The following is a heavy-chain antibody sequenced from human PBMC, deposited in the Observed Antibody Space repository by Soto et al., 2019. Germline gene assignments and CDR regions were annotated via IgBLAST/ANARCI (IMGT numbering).Heavy chain of an antibody. CDR2: IYSGGST. Sequence: GGSLRLSCAASGFTVSSNYMNWVRQAPGKGLEWVSVIYSGGSTYYADSVKGRFTISRDNSKNTLYLQMNSLRAEDTAVYYCARDVSGYPDYWGQGTLVTVSS. D-gene: IGHD3-22*01. V-gene: IGHV3-53*01. CDR1: GFTVSSNY. J-gene: IGHJ4*02. CDR3: ARDVSGYPDY.